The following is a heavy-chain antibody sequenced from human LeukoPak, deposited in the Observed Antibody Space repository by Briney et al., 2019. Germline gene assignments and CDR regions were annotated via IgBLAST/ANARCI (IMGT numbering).Heavy chain of an antibody. CDR2: IYYSGST. CDR1: GGSISSYY. Sequence: SETLSPTCTVSGGSISSYYWSWIRQPPGKGLEWIGYIYYSGSTNYNPSLKSRVTISVDTSKNQFSLKLSSVTAADTAVYYCARVYYDSSGYLIDYWGQGTLVTVSS. CDR3: ARVYYDSSGYLIDY. J-gene: IGHJ4*02. D-gene: IGHD3-22*01. V-gene: IGHV4-59*08.